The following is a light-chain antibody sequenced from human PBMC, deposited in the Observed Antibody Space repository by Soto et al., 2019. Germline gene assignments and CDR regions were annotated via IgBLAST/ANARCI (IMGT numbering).Light chain of an antibody. V-gene: IGLV1-40*01. Sequence: QSVLTQPPSVSGAPGQRVTISCTGTSSNTGAGSDVHWYQQHPGTAPKYLIYSNSNRPSGVPDRFSGSKSGTSAALAISGLQAEDEADYYCAAWDDSLNGVVFGGGTKLTVL. J-gene: IGLJ2*01. CDR3: AAWDDSLNGVV. CDR1: SSNTGAGSD. CDR2: SNS.